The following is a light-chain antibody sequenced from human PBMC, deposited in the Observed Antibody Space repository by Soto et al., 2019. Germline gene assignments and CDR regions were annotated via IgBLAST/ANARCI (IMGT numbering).Light chain of an antibody. CDR2: DDS. CDR1: XXXSKS. V-gene: IGLV3-21*02. CDR3: QVWDSSSDHSNWV. Sequence: SYELTQPPSVSVAPGQTXXXXXXXXXXXSKSVDWYQQKPGQAPVLVVYDDSDRPSGIPERFSGSNSGNTATLTISRVEAGDEADYYCQVWDSSSDHSNWVFGGGTKLTVL. J-gene: IGLJ3*02.